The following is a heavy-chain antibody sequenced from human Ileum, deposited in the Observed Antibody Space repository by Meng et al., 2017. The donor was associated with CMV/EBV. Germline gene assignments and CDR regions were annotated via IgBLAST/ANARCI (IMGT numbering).Heavy chain of an antibody. Sequence: QVQLVESGGGVVQPGRSLRLSCVASGFTCSDYAMYWVRPAPGKGLEWVASTSDGTNKYYADSVKGRFTISRDNSKNTLSLQMNSLRVEDTAVYYCVRDGDFSTWPLDYWGQGTMVTVSA. CDR2: TSDGTNK. CDR1: GFTCSDYA. V-gene: IGHV3-30*04. CDR3: VRDGDFSTWPLDY. D-gene: IGHD6-13*01. J-gene: IGHJ4*02.